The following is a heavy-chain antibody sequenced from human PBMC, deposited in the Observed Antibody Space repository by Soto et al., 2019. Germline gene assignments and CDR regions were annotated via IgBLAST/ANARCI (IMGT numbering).Heavy chain of an antibody. Sequence: EVQLLESGGGLVQPGGSLRLSCAASGFTFNYAMMWVRQAPGKGQEWVSGIDTDGIRTNYADSVKGRFTISRDDAKNTLHLQMNSLRAEDTAVYYCARDLYGIDYWGQGTLVTVSS. V-gene: IGHV3-74*01. J-gene: IGHJ4*02. CDR3: ARDLYGIDY. CDR1: GFTFNYA. CDR2: IDTDGIRT. D-gene: IGHD3-10*01.